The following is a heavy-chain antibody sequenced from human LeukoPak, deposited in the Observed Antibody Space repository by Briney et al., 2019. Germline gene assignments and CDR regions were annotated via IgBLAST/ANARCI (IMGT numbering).Heavy chain of an antibody. CDR1: GYTLTSYD. Sequence: ASVKVSCKASGYTLTSYDINWVRQATGQGLEWMGWMNPNSGNTGYAQKFQGRVTMTRNTSISTAYMELSSLRSEDTAVYYCARGGPGPILYNWFDPWGQGTLVTVSS. D-gene: IGHD2-15*01. J-gene: IGHJ5*02. V-gene: IGHV1-8*01. CDR3: ARGGPGPILYNWFDP. CDR2: MNPNSGNT.